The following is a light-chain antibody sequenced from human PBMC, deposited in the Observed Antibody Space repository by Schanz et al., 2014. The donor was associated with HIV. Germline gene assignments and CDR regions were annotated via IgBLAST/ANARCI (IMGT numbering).Light chain of an antibody. CDR3: QHRSNWPLT. CDR2: GAS. V-gene: IGKV3D-20*02. J-gene: IGKJ4*01. Sequence: EIVLTQSPGTLSLFPGERAALSCRASQTITSNFLAWYQQRPGQAPRLLIYGASNRATGVPDRFSGSGSGPDFTLTISSLEPEDFAVYYCQHRSNWPLTFGGGTKVEIK. CDR1: QTITSNF.